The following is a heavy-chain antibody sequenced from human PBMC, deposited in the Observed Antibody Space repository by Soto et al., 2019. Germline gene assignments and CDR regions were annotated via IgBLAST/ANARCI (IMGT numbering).Heavy chain of an antibody. Sequence: GGSLRLSCAASGFTFSSYAMHWVRQAPGKGLEYVSAISSNGGSTYYANSVKGRFTISRDNSKNTLYLQMGSLRAEDMAVYYCARVQDYGDQGNRMDVWGKGTMVTVSS. V-gene: IGHV3-64*01. CDR3: ARVQDYGDQGNRMDV. CDR1: GFTFSSYA. D-gene: IGHD4-17*01. J-gene: IGHJ6*04. CDR2: ISSNGGST.